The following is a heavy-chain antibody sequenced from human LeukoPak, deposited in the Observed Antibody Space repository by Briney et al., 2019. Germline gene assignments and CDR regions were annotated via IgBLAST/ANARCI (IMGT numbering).Heavy chain of an antibody. V-gene: IGHV3-64*02. D-gene: IGHD4-17*01. CDR2: ISNNGVRT. J-gene: IGHJ4*02. Sequence: GGSLRLSCAASGFTFSSYAMHWVRQTPGKGLEYVSAISNNGVRTYYADSVKGRFTISRDNSKNTLYLQMNSLRAEDTAVYYCASTFYGDSPPYWGQGTLVTVSS. CDR3: ASTFYGDSPPY. CDR1: GFTFSSYA.